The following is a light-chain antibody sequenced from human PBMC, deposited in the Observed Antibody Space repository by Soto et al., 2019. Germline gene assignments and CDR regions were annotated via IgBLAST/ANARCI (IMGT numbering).Light chain of an antibody. CDR2: AAS. CDR1: QSINWY. J-gene: IGKJ1*01. Sequence: DIQMTQSPCSLSASVVDRVTSTCRASQSINWYLNWYQHKPGKAPKVLIYAASSLQSGVPPRFSGSGSGTDFTLTISSLQPEDFATYYCQQSYSPHWTCGQGNKGDI. CDR3: QQSYSPHWT. V-gene: IGKV1-39*01.